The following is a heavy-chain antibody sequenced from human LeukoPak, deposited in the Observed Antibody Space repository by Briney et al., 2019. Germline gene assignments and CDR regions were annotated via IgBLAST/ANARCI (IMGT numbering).Heavy chain of an antibody. J-gene: IGHJ5*02. CDR1: GGSISSGGYS. Sequence: KASQTLSLTCAVSGGSISSGGYSWSWIRQPPGKGLEWIGYIYHSGSTYYNPSLKSRVTISVDTSKNQFSLKLSSVTAADTAVYYCARVLGGSYYYGSGSNWFDPWGQGTLVTVSS. D-gene: IGHD3-10*01. CDR3: ARVLGGSYYYGSGSNWFDP. CDR2: IYHSGST. V-gene: IGHV4-30-2*05.